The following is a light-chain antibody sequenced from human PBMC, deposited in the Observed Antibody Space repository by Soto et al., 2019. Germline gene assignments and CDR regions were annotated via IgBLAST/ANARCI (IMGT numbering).Light chain of an antibody. Sequence: QSALTQPASVSGSPGQSITISCTGTSSDVGGYNLVSWYQQHPGKAPKLMIYEGSKRPSGVSNRFSGSKSDNTASLTISGLQAEDEADYYCCSCAGSSTPYVFGTGTKVTVL. CDR2: EGS. J-gene: IGLJ1*01. CDR1: SSDVGGYNL. CDR3: CSCAGSSTPYV. V-gene: IGLV2-23*01.